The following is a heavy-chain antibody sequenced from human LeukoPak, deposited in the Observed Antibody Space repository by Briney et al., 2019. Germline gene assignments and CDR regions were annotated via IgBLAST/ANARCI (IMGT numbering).Heavy chain of an antibody. V-gene: IGHV4-34*01. CDR2: INHSGST. CDR1: GGSFSGYY. J-gene: IGHJ4*02. CDR3: ARGPYYGSGSYYWVRYYFDY. D-gene: IGHD3-10*01. Sequence: SETLSLTCAVYGGSFSGYYWSWIRQPPGKGLEWIGEINHSGSTNYNPSLKSRVTISVDTSKNQFSLKLSSVTAADTAVYYCARGPYYGSGSYYWVRYYFDYWGQGTLVTVSS.